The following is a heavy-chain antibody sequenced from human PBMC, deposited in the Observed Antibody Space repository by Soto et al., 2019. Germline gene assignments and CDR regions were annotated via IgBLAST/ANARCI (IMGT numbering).Heavy chain of an antibody. J-gene: IGHJ4*02. CDR2: ISGSGGTA. CDR1: GFTFSSYA. Sequence: EVQLLESGGGSVQPGGSLRLSCAASGFTFSSYAMHWVRRPPGKGLEWVSSISGSGGTAYYADSVKVRFSISRDSLVNTLYLQMNSLRAEDTAVYYWAKGRGQNWNFDYWGQRTLVTVSP. CDR3: AKGRGQNWNFDY. D-gene: IGHD1-1*01. V-gene: IGHV3-23*01.